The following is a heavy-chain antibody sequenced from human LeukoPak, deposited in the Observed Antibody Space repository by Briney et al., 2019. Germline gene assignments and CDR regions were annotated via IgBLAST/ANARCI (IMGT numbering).Heavy chain of an antibody. V-gene: IGHV1-18*01. CDR1: GYTFTSYG. Sequence: GASVKVSCKASGYTFTSYGISWVRQAPGKGLEWMGWISGYNGNTNYVQKLQGRVTMTTDTSTSTVYMELRSLRSDDTAVYYCARDLKMGYSSGRYSWGTGSSNDYWGQGTLVTVSS. CDR2: ISGYNGNT. CDR3: ARDLKMGYSSGRYSWGTGSSNDY. D-gene: IGHD6-19*01. J-gene: IGHJ4*02.